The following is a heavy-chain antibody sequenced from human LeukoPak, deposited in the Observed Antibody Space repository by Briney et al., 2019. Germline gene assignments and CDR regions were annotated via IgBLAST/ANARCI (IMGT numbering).Heavy chain of an antibody. CDR2: ISYIGST. CDR3: ARDLVTVTKGFDI. J-gene: IGHJ3*02. Sequence: SETLSLTCAVSTDSFSSHYWTWIRQPPGKGLEWIGYISYIGSTNYNPSLKSRLTISIDPSKNQFSLKLSSVTAADTAVYYCARDLVTVTKGFDIWGQGTMASVSS. CDR1: TDSFSSHY. D-gene: IGHD4-17*01. V-gene: IGHV4-59*11.